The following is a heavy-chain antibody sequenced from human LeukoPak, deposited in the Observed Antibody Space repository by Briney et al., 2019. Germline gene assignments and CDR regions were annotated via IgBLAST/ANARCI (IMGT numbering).Heavy chain of an antibody. D-gene: IGHD6-25*01. V-gene: IGHV3-7*01. Sequence: PGGSLRLSCEASGFSFSSYWMSWVRQVPGKGLEWVANIKQRGSETYYADSVKCRFSISRDNAKRSLYIQMNSLRGDDTAVYYCAREEYSSGFDYWGQGTLVTLSS. CDR1: GFSFSSYW. CDR3: AREEYSSGFDY. J-gene: IGHJ4*02. CDR2: IKQRGSET.